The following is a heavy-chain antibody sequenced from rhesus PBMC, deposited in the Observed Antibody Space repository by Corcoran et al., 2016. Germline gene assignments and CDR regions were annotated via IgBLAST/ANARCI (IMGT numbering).Heavy chain of an antibody. CDR1: GFSLSTSGMG. Sequence: QVTLKESGPALVKPTQTLTLTCTFSGFSLSTSGMGVGWIRQPPGKALEWLASIYWDDDKYYSTSLKSRLTSSKDTSKNQVVLTMANMDPVATATYYCARGGWRYYFDYWGQGVLVTVSS. CDR2: IYWDDDK. D-gene: IGHD6-31*01. J-gene: IGHJ4*01. V-gene: IGHV2S1*01. CDR3: ARGGWRYYFDY.